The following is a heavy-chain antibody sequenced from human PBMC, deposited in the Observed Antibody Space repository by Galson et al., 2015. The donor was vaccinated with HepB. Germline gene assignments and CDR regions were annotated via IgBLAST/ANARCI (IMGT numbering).Heavy chain of an antibody. Sequence: SLRLSCAASGFTFSSYAMSWVRQAPGEGLEWVSTISGGADATYYADSVKGRFTISRDNSKNTLYLQMDGLRAEDTAVFFCAKYPLSSRRGVFDLCGQGTLVTVSS. CDR2: ISGGADAT. J-gene: IGHJ4*02. V-gene: IGHV3-23*01. CDR1: GFTFSSYA. D-gene: IGHD2-2*01. CDR3: AKYPLSSRRGVFDL.